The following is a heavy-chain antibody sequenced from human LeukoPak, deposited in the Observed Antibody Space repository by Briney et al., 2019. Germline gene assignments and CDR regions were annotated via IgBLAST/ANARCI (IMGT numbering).Heavy chain of an antibody. J-gene: IGHJ4*02. CDR3: ARDGDYYDSSPYDY. D-gene: IGHD3-22*01. CDR2: ISAYNANT. CDR1: GYTFTSYG. V-gene: IGHV1-18*01. Sequence: ASVKVSCKASGYTFTSYGISLVRQAPGQGLEWMGWISAYNANTHYAKNLQCRVTMTTDTSACTAYMELRSLRSDDTAVYYCARDGDYYDSSPYDYWGQGTLVTVSS.